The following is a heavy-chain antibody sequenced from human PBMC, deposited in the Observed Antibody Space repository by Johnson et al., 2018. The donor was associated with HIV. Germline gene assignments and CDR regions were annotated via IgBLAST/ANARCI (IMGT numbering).Heavy chain of an antibody. CDR2: ISYDGSNK. Sequence: VQVLESGGGVVQPGGSLRLSCAASGFTVSSYAMHWVRQAPGKGLEWVAVISYDGSNKYYADSVKGRFTISRDNSKNTLYLQMNSLRAEDTAVYYCAKDKGAVAGMRARVGAFDIWGQGTMVTVSS. D-gene: IGHD6-19*01. CDR3: AKDKGAVAGMRARVGAFDI. J-gene: IGHJ3*02. V-gene: IGHV3-30-3*01. CDR1: GFTVSSYA.